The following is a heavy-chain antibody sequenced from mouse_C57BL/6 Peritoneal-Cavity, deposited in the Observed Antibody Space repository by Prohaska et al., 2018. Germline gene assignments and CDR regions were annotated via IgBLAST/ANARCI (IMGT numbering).Heavy chain of an antibody. J-gene: IGHJ2*01. CDR3: ARRYFYFDY. D-gene: IGHD2-14*01. Sequence: VQLQQSGPELVKPGASLKIPFKASGYTFTYYNMDWVKQSHGKSLEWLGDINPNNGGTIYNQKFKGKATLTVDKSSSTAYMELRSLTSEDTAVYYCARRYFYFDYWGQGTTLTVSS. V-gene: IGHV1-18*01. CDR1: GYTFTYYN. CDR2: INPNNGGT.